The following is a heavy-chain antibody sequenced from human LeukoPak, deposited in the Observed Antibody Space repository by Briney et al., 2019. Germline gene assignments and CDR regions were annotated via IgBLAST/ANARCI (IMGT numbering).Heavy chain of an antibody. CDR3: ARGQGYESYYYMDV. Sequence: GGSLRLSCATSGFTFSTYAIHWVRQAPGKGLEWVAVISFDGINTFYADSVKGRFTISRDNSNNTVYLQMNNLRPEDTAVFYCARGQGYESYYYMDVWGKGTTVSVSS. J-gene: IGHJ6*03. D-gene: IGHD2-2*01. V-gene: IGHV3-30*04. CDR2: ISFDGINT. CDR1: GFTFSTYA.